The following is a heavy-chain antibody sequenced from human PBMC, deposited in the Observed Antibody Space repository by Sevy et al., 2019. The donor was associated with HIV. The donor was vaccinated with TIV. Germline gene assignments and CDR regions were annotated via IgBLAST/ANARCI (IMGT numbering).Heavy chain of an antibody. CDR1: GFTFSNYG. CDR2: IWNDGSNK. V-gene: IGHV3-33*01. CDR3: ARGGDFNDRSAKRDFDY. J-gene: IGHJ4*02. Sequence: GGSLRLSCAASGFTFSNYGMHWVRQAPGKGLEWVAVIWNDGSNKYYADSVKGGFTISRDNSKNTLYLQRNSLRVEDTAVYFCARGGDFNDRSAKRDFDYWGQGTLVTVSS. D-gene: IGHD3-22*01.